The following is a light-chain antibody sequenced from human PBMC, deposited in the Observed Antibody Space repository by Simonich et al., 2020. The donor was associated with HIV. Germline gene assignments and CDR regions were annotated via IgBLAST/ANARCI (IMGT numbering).Light chain of an antibody. V-gene: IGKV3-11*01. Sequence: EIVLTQSPATLSLSPGDRATLSCRASQSVSSYLAWYQQKPGQAPRLLIYDASNRATGIPARFSGSGSGTDFTLTISSLEAEDFAVYYCQHRSNWPPTFGQGTKVDIK. CDR3: QHRSNWPPT. J-gene: IGKJ1*01. CDR1: QSVSSY. CDR2: DAS.